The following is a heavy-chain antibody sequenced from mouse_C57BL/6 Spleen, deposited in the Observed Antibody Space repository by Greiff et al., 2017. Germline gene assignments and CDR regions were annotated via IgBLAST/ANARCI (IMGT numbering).Heavy chain of an antibody. V-gene: IGHV14-3*01. J-gene: IGHJ1*03. D-gene: IGHD1-1*01. Sequence: VQLQQSVAELVRPGASVKLSCTASGFNIKNTYMHWVKQRPEQGLEWIGRIDPANGNTKYAPKFQGKATLTADTSSTTAYLQLSSLTSEDTAIYYCAPSFISTVVAHWYFDVWGTGTTVTVSS. CDR2: IDPANGNT. CDR1: GFNIKNTY. CDR3: APSFISTVVAHWYFDV.